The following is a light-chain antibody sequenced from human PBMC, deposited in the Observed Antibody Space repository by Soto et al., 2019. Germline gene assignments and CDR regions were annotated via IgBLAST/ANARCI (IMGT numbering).Light chain of an antibody. Sequence: EIVVTQSPGTLSLSPGERATLSCRASQSVSSNYLAWYQQKPGQAPRLLIYGASSRATGIPDRFSGSGSGTDFTLTIARLEPEDFAVYYWQQYGSSPRTFGQGTKVEIK. J-gene: IGKJ1*01. CDR3: QQYGSSPRT. CDR1: QSVSSNY. CDR2: GAS. V-gene: IGKV3-20*01.